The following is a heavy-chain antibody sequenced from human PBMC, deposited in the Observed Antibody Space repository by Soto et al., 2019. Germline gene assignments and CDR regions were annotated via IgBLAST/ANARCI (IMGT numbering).Heavy chain of an antibody. CDR1: GGTFSSYT. CDR3: ATDRLHINSSITFDY. J-gene: IGHJ4*02. CDR2: IIPIFGTA. Sequence: SVKVSCKASGGTFSSYTISWVRQAPGQGLEWMGRIIPIFGTANYAQNLQGRVTMTTDKATNTAYMELRSLRSDDTAVYYCATDRLHINSSITFDYWRQGALVPVSS. V-gene: IGHV1-69*08. D-gene: IGHD6-6*01.